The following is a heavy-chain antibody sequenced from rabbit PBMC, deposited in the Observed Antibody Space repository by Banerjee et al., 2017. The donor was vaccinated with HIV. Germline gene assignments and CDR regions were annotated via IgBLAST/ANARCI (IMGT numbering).Heavy chain of an antibody. V-gene: IGHV1S7*01. CDR2: IDPVFGNT. CDR3: ARNAGYAGYGYSTLDL. J-gene: IGHJ4*01. CDR1: GFDFSSYY. Sequence: QLKESGGGLVQPGGSLKLSCKASGFDFSSYYMSWVRQAPGKGLEWTGYIDPVFGNTYYASWVNGRFTISSHNAQNTLYLQLNSLTAADTATYFCARNAGYAGYGYSTLDLWGPGTLVTVS. D-gene: IGHD8-1*01.